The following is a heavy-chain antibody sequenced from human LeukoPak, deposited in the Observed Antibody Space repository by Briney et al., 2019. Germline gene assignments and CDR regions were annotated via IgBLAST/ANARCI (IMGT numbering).Heavy chain of an antibody. J-gene: IGHJ4*02. CDR2: IYYSGST. V-gene: IGHV4-59*12. CDR1: GGSISSYY. D-gene: IGHD6-19*01. Sequence: SETLPLTCTVSGGSISSYYWSWIRQPPGKGLEWIGYIYYSGSTNYNPSLKSRVTMSVDTSKNQFSLKLSSVTAADTAVYYCAGWSATMIDYWGQGTLVTVSS. CDR3: AGWSATMIDY.